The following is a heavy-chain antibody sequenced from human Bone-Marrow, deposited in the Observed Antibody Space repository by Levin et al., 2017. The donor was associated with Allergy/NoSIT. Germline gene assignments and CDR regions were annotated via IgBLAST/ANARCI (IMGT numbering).Heavy chain of an antibody. D-gene: IGHD6-6*01. CDR1: GFTFSRYG. CDR2: LSGSGGNT. Sequence: LSLTCAASGFTFSRYGMSWVRQAPGRGLEWVSALSGSGGNTYYADSVKGRFTISRDNSKNTLFIQMQGLSGADAAVYYCAKDRGSYGDAVDIWGQGTMVTVSS. CDR3: AKDRGSYGDAVDI. V-gene: IGHV3-23*01. J-gene: IGHJ3*02.